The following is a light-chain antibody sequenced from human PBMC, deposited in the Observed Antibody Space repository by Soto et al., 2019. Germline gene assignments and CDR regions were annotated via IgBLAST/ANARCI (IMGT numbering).Light chain of an antibody. CDR1: QSFTTSS. Sequence: EMVLTQSPGTLSLSPGERATLSCRASQSFTTSSLAWYQQKPGQAPRLLIYGVSRRAAGIPDRFSGSGSGTDFSLTISRLQPEDFAVYYCQQYRSSPVTFGGGTKVEI. V-gene: IGKV3-20*01. CDR3: QQYRSSPVT. J-gene: IGKJ4*01. CDR2: GVS.